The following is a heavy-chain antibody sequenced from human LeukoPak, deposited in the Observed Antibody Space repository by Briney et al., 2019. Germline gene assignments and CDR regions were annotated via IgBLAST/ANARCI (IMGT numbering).Heavy chain of an antibody. CDR1: GFTFSSYA. CDR2: ISGSGGST. D-gene: IGHD4-17*01. J-gene: IGHJ4*02. Sequence: GGSLRLSCAASGFTFSSYAMSWVRQAPGKGLEWVSAISGSGGSTYYADSVKGRFTISRDNSKNTLYLQMNSLRAEDTAVYYCAKDRIIPTATTWEAQNYYFDYWGQGTLVTVSS. CDR3: AKDRIIPTATTWEAQNYYFDY. V-gene: IGHV3-23*01.